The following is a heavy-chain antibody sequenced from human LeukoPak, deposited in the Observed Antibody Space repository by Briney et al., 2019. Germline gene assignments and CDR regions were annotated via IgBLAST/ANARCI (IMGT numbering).Heavy chain of an antibody. CDR3: ARLIIVATGTLGWFDP. Sequence: SETLSLTCTVSGGSISSYYWSWIRQPPGKGLEWIGYIYYSGSTNYNPSLRSRVTISVDTSKNQFSLKLSSVTAADTAVYYCARLIIVATGTLGWFDPWGQGTLVTVSS. D-gene: IGHD5-12*01. CDR2: IYYSGST. CDR1: GGSISSYY. V-gene: IGHV4-59*08. J-gene: IGHJ5*02.